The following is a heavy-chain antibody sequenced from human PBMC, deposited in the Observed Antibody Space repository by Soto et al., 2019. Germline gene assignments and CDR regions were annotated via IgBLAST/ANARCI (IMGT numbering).Heavy chain of an antibody. CDR1: GGSISPYS. D-gene: IGHD4-17*01. CDR3: ARLLGGYDDYGGWFAP. J-gene: IGHJ5*02. V-gene: IGHV4-59*01. Sequence: PSATLSLTCTISGGSISPYSWTWIRHSPGKGLEWIGYVSHSGRTFYTPSLKSRLTMSLDTSRSQFSLRLKSVSAADTAVYYCARLLGGYDDYGGWFAPWGQGTLVTVSS. CDR2: VSHSGRT.